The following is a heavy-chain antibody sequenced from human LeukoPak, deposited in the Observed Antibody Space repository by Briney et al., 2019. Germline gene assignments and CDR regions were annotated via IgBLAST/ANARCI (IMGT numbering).Heavy chain of an antibody. CDR1: GFTFSSYW. CDR2: INQDGSEK. CDR3: ASSSTGFFDY. V-gene: IGHV3-7*05. J-gene: IGHJ4*02. Sequence: HPGGSLRLSCAASGFTFSSYWMCWVRQAPGKGLEWVASINQDGSEKYYVDSVKGRFTISRDNTKNSLYLQMNSLRAEDTAVYYCASSSTGFFDYWGQGTLVIVSS. D-gene: IGHD5/OR15-5a*01.